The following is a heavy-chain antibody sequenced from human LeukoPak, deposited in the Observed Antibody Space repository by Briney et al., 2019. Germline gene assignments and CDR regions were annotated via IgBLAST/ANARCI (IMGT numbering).Heavy chain of an antibody. V-gene: IGHV1-8*03. CDR2: INPNSGNT. J-gene: IGHJ6*03. D-gene: IGHD3-9*01. CDR3: ARGPAHYDILTGYPLYYYYMDV. Sequence: ASVKVSCKASGYTFTGYYMHWVRQAPGQGLEWMGWINPNSGNTGYAQKFQGRVTITRNTSISTAYMELSSLRSEDTAVYYCARGPAHYDILTGYPLYYYYMDVWGKGTTVTVSS. CDR1: GYTFTGYY.